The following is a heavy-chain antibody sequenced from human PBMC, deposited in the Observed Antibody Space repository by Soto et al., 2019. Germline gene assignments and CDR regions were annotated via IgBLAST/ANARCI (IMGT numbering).Heavy chain of an antibody. CDR2: IYHSWST. CDR1: GGSISSSNW. Sequence: SESLSLTCAVSGGSISSSNWWSCVRQPPGKGLEWIGEIYHSWSTNYNPSLKSRVTISVDKSKNQFSLKLSSVTAADTAVYYCARGLSSYGYGDYYYYGMDVWGQGTTVTVSS. J-gene: IGHJ6*02. V-gene: IGHV4-4*02. CDR3: ARGLSSYGYGDYYYYGMDV. D-gene: IGHD5-18*01.